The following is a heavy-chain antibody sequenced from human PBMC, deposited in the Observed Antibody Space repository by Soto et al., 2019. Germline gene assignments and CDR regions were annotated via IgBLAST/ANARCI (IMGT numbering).Heavy chain of an antibody. CDR3: ARVPRDDLRLYRWFDH. V-gene: IGHV1-18*01. CDR2: ISAYNGNT. D-gene: IGHD3-16*02. J-gene: IGHJ5*02. Sequence: GASVKVSCKASGYTFTSYGISWVRQAPGQGLEWMGWISAYNGNTNYAQKLQGRVTMTTDTSTSTAYMELRSLRSDDTAVYYCARVPRDDLRLYRWFDHWGQGTRVTVSS. CDR1: GYTFTSYG.